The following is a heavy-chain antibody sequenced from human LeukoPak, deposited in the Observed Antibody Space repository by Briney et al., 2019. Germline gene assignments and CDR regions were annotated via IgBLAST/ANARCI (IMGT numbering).Heavy chain of an antibody. J-gene: IGHJ4*02. V-gene: IGHV4-38-2*01. D-gene: IGHD6-13*01. CDR2: IYHSGST. CDR3: ARVKGNSSSWYLRY. Sequence: SETLSLTCAVSGYSISSGYYWGWIRQPPGKGLEWIGSIYHSGSTYYNPSLKSRVTMSVDTSKNQFSLKLSSVTAADTAVYYCARVKGNSSSWYLRYWGQGTLVTVSS. CDR1: GYSISSGYY.